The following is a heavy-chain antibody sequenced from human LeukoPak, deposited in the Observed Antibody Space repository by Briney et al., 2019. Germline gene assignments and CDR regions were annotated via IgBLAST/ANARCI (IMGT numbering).Heavy chain of an antibody. V-gene: IGHV4-39*07. CDR2: IYFSGST. Sequence: KPSETLSLTCTVSGGSISSSSYYWGWIRQPPGKGLEWIGSIYFSGSTYYNPSLKSRVTISVDTSKSQFSLKLTSVTAADTAVYYCARDFIYYYDSSGHFDYWGQGTLVTVSS. J-gene: IGHJ4*02. CDR1: GGSISSSSYY. CDR3: ARDFIYYYDSSGHFDY. D-gene: IGHD3-22*01.